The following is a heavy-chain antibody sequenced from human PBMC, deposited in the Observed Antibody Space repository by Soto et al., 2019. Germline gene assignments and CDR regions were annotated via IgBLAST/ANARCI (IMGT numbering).Heavy chain of an antibody. D-gene: IGHD4-17*01. CDR1: GFTVSSNY. CDR2: IYSGGST. Sequence: GGSLRLSCAASGFTVSSNYMSWVRQAPGKGLEWVSVIYSGGSTYYADSVKGRFTISRDNSKNTPYLQMNSLRAEGTAVYYCAGTTDHTVGMDVWGQGTTVTVSS. J-gene: IGHJ6*02. CDR3: AGTTDHTVGMDV. V-gene: IGHV3-53*01.